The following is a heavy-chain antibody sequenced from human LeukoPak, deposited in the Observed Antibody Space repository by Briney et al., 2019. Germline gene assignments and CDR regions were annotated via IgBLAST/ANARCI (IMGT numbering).Heavy chain of an antibody. CDR3: ARDLRITMIVVVITTGGFDY. CDR2: IKQDGSEK. CDR1: GFTFSSYW. J-gene: IGHJ4*02. D-gene: IGHD3-22*01. V-gene: IGHV3-7*01. Sequence: PGGSLRLSCAASGFTFSSYWMSWVRQAPGKGLEWVANIKQDGSEKYYVDSAKGRFTISRDNAKNSLYLQMNSLRAEDTAVYYCARDLRITMIVVVITTGGFDYWGQGTLVTVSS.